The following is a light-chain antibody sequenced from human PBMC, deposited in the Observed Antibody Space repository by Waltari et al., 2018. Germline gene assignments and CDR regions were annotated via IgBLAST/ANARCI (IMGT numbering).Light chain of an antibody. CDR3: AAWDDRQSGPYWV. J-gene: IGLJ3*02. Sequence: QSLLLQPPAASGTPGQRVTISCSGCSFNIGTNYVFSYQQLPGTAPKPLNLRNNRRPSRVPDRFSGSKSGTSAYLAISGLRSEDEADYYCAAWDDRQSGPYWVFGGGTKLTVL. CDR2: RNN. CDR1: SFNIGTNY. V-gene: IGLV1-47*01.